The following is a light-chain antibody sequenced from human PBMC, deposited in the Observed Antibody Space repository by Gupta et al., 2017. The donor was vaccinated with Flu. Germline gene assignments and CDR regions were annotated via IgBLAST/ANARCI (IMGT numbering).Light chain of an antibody. J-gene: IGLJ3*02. Sequence: QPVLTHSSSASASLGSSVTLPSTLSSEHRSYIIAWHQQQPGKAPRYLMKLEGSGSYNEGSGIPDRFSGASSGADRYLTISNLQAEDEADYYCETWDSHTEVFGGGTKLTVL. CDR2: LEGSGSY. CDR1: SEHRSYI. CDR3: ETWDSHTEV. V-gene: IGLV4-60*03.